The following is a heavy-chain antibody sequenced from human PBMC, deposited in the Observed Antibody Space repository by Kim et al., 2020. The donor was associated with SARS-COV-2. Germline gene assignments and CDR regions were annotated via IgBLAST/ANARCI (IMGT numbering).Heavy chain of an antibody. CDR1: GGTFSSYA. CDR2: IIPIFGTA. V-gene: IGHV1-69*13. J-gene: IGHJ4*02. D-gene: IGHD6-19*01. CDR3: AIYSSGGIXYXXX. Sequence: SVKVSCKASGGTFSSYAISWVRQAPGQGLEWMGGIIPIFGTANYAQKFQGRVTITADESTSTAYMELSSLRSEDTAVYYCAIYSSGGIXYXXXWGQGTLXXXSS.